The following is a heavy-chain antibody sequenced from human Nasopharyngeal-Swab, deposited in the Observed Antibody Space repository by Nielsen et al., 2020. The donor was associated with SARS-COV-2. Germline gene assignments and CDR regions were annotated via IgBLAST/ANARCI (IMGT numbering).Heavy chain of an antibody. CDR1: GFTFSSYA. Sequence: GESLKISCAASGFTFSSYAMSWVRQAPGKGLEWVSAISGSGGSTYYADSVKGRFTISRDNSKNTLYLQMNSLRAEDTAVYYCARDFGHDYGGPRSHWGQGTLVTVSS. CDR2: ISGSGGST. CDR3: ARDFGHDYGGPRSH. J-gene: IGHJ4*02. V-gene: IGHV3-23*01. D-gene: IGHD4-23*01.